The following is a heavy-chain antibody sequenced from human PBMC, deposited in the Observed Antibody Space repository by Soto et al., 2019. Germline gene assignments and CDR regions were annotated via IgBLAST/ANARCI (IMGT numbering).Heavy chain of an antibody. CDR2: ISYDGSNK. D-gene: IGHD3-3*01. J-gene: IGHJ6*03. CDR3: AKGPRHYYDFWSDYYTRHYYYYMDV. V-gene: IGHV3-30*18. CDR1: GFTFGTYG. Sequence: SLRLSCAASGFTFGTYGKSWVRQAPGKGLEWVAVISYDGSNKYYADSVKGRFTISRDNSKNTLYLQMNSLRAEDTAVYYCAKGPRHYYDFWSDYYTRHYYYYMDVWGKGTTVTVSS.